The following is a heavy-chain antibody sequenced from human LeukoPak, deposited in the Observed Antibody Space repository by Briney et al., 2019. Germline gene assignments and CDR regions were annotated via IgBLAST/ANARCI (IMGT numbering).Heavy chain of an antibody. CDR1: GLTFSSYG. D-gene: IGHD2-15*01. J-gene: IGHJ4*02. Sequence: GGSLRLSCAASGLTFSSYGMHWVRQAPGKGLEWVAVIWYDGSNKYYADSVKGRFTISRDNSKNTLYLQMNSLRAEDTAVYYCARALGYCSGGSCYEDYWGQGTLVTVSS. V-gene: IGHV3-33*01. CDR3: ARALGYCSGGSCYEDY. CDR2: IWYDGSNK.